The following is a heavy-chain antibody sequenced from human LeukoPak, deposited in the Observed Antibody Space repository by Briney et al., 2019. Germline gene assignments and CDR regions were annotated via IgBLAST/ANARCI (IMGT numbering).Heavy chain of an antibody. CDR1: GFTFRSIG. CDR2: NTSGDDR. V-gene: IGHV3-23*01. CDR3: AKVSGYPCY. Sequence: GGSLRLSCAASGFTFRSIGLSWVRQAAGKGLECVSTNTSGDDRFYADAVKGRFTISRDNSKNTLYLQMNTLRAEDTAVYYCAKVSGYPCYWGQGTLVTVSS. D-gene: IGHD2-15*01. J-gene: IGHJ4*02.